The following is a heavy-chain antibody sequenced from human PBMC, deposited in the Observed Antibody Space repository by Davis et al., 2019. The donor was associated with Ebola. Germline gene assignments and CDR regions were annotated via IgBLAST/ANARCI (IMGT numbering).Heavy chain of an antibody. V-gene: IGHV6-1*01. CDR1: GDSVSINSAG. J-gene: IGHJ4*02. CDR2: TYFNSKYYS. Sequence: HSQTLSLTCAISGDSVSINSAGWNWIRQSPSRGLEWLGRTYFNSKYYSDYAPSVKSRITINPDTSKNQFSLQLNSVTPEDTAVYYCVRLAWTPKGFDYWGQGTLVTVSS. CDR3: VRLAWTPKGFDY. D-gene: IGHD3/OR15-3a*01.